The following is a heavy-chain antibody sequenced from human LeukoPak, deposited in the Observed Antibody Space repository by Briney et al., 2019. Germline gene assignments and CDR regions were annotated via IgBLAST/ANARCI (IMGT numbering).Heavy chain of an antibody. CDR3: ARQVRPPGYSGYGLFDY. CDR1: GVSISSSSYY. J-gene: IGHJ4*02. CDR2: IYYSGNT. Sequence: SETLSLTCTVSGVSISSSSYYWGWIRQPPGKGLEWIGSIYYSGNTYYNPSLKSRVTISVDTSKNQFSLKLSSVTAADTAVYYCARQVRPPGYSGYGLFDYWGQGTLVTVSS. V-gene: IGHV4-39*01. D-gene: IGHD5-12*01.